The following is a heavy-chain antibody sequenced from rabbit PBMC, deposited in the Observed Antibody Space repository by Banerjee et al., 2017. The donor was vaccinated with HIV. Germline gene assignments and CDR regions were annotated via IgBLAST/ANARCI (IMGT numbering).Heavy chain of an antibody. J-gene: IGHJ4*01. Sequence: QEQLEESGGDLVKPEGSLTLTCTASGFSFSNKYVMCWVRQAPGKGLEWIACINTSSGNTVYASWAKGRFTISKTSSTTVTLHMTSLTAADTATYFCARDQYTSSRGYFDLWGPGTLVTVS. CDR3: ARDQYTSSRGYFDL. V-gene: IGHV1S45*01. CDR2: INTSSGNT. D-gene: IGHD1-1*01. CDR1: GFSFSNKYV.